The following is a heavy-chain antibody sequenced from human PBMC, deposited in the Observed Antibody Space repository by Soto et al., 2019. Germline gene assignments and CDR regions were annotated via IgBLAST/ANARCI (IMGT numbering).Heavy chain of an antibody. CDR2: ISYDGSNK. D-gene: IGHD2-21*02. Sequence: GGSLRLSCAASGFTFSSYGMHWVRQAPGKGLEWVAVISYDGSNKYYADSVKGRFTISRDNSKNTLYLQMNSLRAEDTAVYYCAKDLVVVTAIDEGFDAFDIWGQGTMVTVSS. CDR3: AKDLVVVTAIDEGFDAFDI. CDR1: GFTFSSYG. V-gene: IGHV3-30*18. J-gene: IGHJ3*02.